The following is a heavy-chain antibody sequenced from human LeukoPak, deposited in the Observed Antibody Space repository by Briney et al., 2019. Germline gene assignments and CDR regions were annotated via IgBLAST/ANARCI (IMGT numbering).Heavy chain of an antibody. Sequence: SETLSLTCTVSGGSISSSSYYWGWIRQPPGKGLEWIGSIYYSGSTYYNPSLKSRVTISVDTSKNQFSLKLSSVTAADTAVYYCARDGFGSYFSLDYWGQGALVTVSS. J-gene: IGHJ4*02. CDR2: IYYSGST. CDR1: GGSISSSSYY. CDR3: ARDGFGSYFSLDY. D-gene: IGHD3-10*01. V-gene: IGHV4-39*01.